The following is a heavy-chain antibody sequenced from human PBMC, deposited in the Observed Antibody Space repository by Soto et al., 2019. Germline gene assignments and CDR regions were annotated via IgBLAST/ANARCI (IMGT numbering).Heavy chain of an antibody. CDR1: GYSFTSYW. D-gene: IGHD3-3*01. CDR2: IYPGDSDT. J-gene: IGHJ3*02. Sequence: GESLKISCKGSGYSFTSYWIGWVRQMPGKGLEWMGIIYPGDSDTRYSPSFQSQVTISADKSISTAYLQWSSLKASGTAMYYCARPLNYDFWSGYFGAFEIWGQGTMVTVSS. CDR3: ARPLNYDFWSGYFGAFEI. V-gene: IGHV5-51*01.